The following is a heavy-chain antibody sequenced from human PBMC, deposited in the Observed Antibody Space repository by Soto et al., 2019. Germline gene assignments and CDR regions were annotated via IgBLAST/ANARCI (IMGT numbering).Heavy chain of an antibody. D-gene: IGHD3-22*01. Sequence: GASVKVSCKGSGYTFTSYYMHWVRQAPGQGLEWMGIINPSGGSTSYAQKFQGRVTMTRDTSTSTVYMELSSLRSEDTAVYYCARDSAHPTDDSSGSHFDYWGQGTLVTV. CDR2: INPSGGST. V-gene: IGHV1-46*01. CDR3: ARDSAHPTDDSSGSHFDY. J-gene: IGHJ4*02. CDR1: GYTFTSYY.